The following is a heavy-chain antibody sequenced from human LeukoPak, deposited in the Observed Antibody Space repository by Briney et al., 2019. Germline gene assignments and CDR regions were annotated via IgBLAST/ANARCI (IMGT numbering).Heavy chain of an antibody. J-gene: IGHJ4*02. CDR1: GFTFSSYW. CDR2: IKEDGSEK. V-gene: IGHV3-7*01. D-gene: IGHD2-15*01. CDR3: TRDGSGSLFDY. Sequence: GGSLRLSCGASGFTFSSYWMNWVRQAPGKGLEWVASIKEDGSEKYYVDSVRGRFTISRDNAKTSLYLQMSTLRAEDTAMYYCTRDGSGSLFDYWGQGTLVTVSS.